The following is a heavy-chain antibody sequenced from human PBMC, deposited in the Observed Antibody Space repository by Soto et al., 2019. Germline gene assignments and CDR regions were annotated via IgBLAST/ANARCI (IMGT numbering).Heavy chain of an antibody. J-gene: IGHJ4*02. CDR2: FFIGGNT. V-gene: IGHV4-39*07. CDR3: ARVLGELRTFDY. D-gene: IGHD3-10*01. CDR1: GGSISSSTYY. Sequence: PSETLSLTCTVSGGSISSSTYYWGWMRQPPGKGLEWIASFFIGGNTYYNPSLKSRVTISVDTSKNQFSLKLSSVTAADTAVYYCARVLGELRTFDYWGQGTLVTVSS.